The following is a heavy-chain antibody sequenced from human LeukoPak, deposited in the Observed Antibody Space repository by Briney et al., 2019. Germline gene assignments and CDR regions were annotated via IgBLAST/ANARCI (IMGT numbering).Heavy chain of an antibody. V-gene: IGHV1-69-2*01. CDR2: VDPEDGET. CDR3: ATDSLDYYMDV. Sequence: GASVKVSCKASGYTFTDYYMHWVQQAPGKGLEWMGRVDPEDGETIYAEKFQGRVTITADTSTDTAYMELSSLRSEDTAVYYCATDSLDYYMDVWGKGTTVTVSS. CDR1: GYTFTDYY. J-gene: IGHJ6*03.